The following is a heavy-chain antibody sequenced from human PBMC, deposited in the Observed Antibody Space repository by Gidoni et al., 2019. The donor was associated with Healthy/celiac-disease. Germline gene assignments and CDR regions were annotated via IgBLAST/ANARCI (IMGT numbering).Heavy chain of an antibody. J-gene: IGHJ6*02. CDR3: AKVTGGYCSGGSCYGMDV. CDR2: ISWNSGSI. Sequence: EVQLVESGGGLVQPGRSLRLSCAASGFPFDDYAMHWVRQAPGKGLEWVSGISWNSGSIGYADSVKGRFTISRDNAKNSLYLQMNSLRAEDTALYYCAKVTGGYCSGGSCYGMDVWGQGTTVTVSS. D-gene: IGHD2-15*01. V-gene: IGHV3-9*01. CDR1: GFPFDDYA.